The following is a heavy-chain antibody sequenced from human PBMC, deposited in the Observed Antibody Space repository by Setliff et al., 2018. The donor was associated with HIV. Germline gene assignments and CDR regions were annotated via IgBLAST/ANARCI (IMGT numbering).Heavy chain of an antibody. Sequence: QPGGSLRLSCAASGFTFSSFGMHWVRQAPGKGLEWVAFIRYDGSQKYYVDSVKGRFTISRDNSKNTLYLQMNSLRVEDTAVYYCAKDVCSGAYCYAYYYYGMDVWGQGTMVTVSS. V-gene: IGHV3-30*02. CDR3: AKDVCSGAYCYAYYYYGMDV. D-gene: IGHD2-15*01. J-gene: IGHJ6*02. CDR2: IRYDGSQK. CDR1: GFTFSSFG.